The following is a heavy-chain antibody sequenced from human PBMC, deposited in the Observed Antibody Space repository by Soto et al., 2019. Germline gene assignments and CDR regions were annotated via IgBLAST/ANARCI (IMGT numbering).Heavy chain of an antibody. CDR2: ISTSSSTI. J-gene: IGHJ6*02. CDR1: GFTFSSYD. Sequence: EVQLVESGGGLVQPGGSLRLSCAASGFTFSSYDMNWVRQAPGKGLEWVSYISTSSSTIYYADSVKGRFTISRDNAKNALYLQMNSLRDEDTAVYYRARAPCGGNSGSYYYGMDVWGQGTTVTVSS. D-gene: IGHD4-4*01. CDR3: ARAPCGGNSGSYYYGMDV. V-gene: IGHV3-48*02.